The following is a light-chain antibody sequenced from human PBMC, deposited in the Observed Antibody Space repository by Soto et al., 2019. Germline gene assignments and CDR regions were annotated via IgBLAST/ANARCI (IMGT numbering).Light chain of an antibody. Sequence: QSVLSQPPSASGPPGQRVTISRSGGTSNLGRNSVNWYQQLPGTAPKLLIYTNNKRPSGVPDRFSGSKSGTSASLAISGLQSDDEADYYCSAWDDSLNGYVFGPGTKVTVL. CDR2: TNN. CDR3: SAWDDSLNGYV. CDR1: TSNLGRNS. V-gene: IGLV1-44*01. J-gene: IGLJ1*01.